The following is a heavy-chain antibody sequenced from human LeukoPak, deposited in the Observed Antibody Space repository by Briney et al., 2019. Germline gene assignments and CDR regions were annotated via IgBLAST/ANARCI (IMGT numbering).Heavy chain of an antibody. CDR2: ISSSSSTI. V-gene: IGHV3-48*01. D-gene: IGHD3-3*01. J-gene: IGHJ4*02. Sequence: GGSLRLSCAASGFTFSSYEMNWVRQAPGKGLEWVSYISSSSSTIYYAGSVKGRFTISRDNAKNSLYLQMNSLRAEDTAVYYCARDPPRITIFGVVIMYFDYWGQGTLVTVSS. CDR3: ARDPPRITIFGVVIMYFDY. CDR1: GFTFSSYE.